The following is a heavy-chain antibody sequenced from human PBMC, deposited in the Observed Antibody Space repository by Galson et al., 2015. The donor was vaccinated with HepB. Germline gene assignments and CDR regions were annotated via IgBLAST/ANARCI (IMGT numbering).Heavy chain of an antibody. J-gene: IGHJ4*02. D-gene: IGHD3-22*01. CDR2: TYNTSKWQN. CDR1: GYSVSRNNAA. Sequence: CAISGYSVSRNNAAWNWIRHSPSRCLASLGRTYNTSKWQNDYAESVKSRLSIQADKSKNQFSLEFHSVTFDDTAVYFCARDKYYHSSDHYFDYLGQGTLVTVSS. V-gene: IGHV6-1*01. CDR3: ARDKYYHSSDHYFDY.